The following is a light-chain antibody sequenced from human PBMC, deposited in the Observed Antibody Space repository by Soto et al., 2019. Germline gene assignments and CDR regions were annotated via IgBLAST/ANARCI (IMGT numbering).Light chain of an antibody. Sequence: NFMLTQPHSVSESPGKTVTISCAASSGSIASNYVQWYQQRPGSAPTTVIYEDTQRPSGVPDRFSGSIDSSSNSASLTISGRKTEDEADYYCQSYDSASHVVFGGGTKLTVL. J-gene: IGLJ2*01. CDR2: EDT. CDR1: SGSIASNY. V-gene: IGLV6-57*02. CDR3: QSYDSASHVV.